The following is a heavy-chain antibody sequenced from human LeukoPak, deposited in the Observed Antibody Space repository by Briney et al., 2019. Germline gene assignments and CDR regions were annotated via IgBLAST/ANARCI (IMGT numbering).Heavy chain of an antibody. CDR1: GFIFGDYN. CDR2: ISGSGGST. CDR3: AKHAGTTRMTKDY. D-gene: IGHD1-7*01. J-gene: IGHJ4*02. Sequence: GGSLRLSCAASGFIFGDYNMNWVRQVPGKGLEWVSVISGSGGSTYYADSVKGRFTISGDNSKDTLYLQMSSLRAEDTAVYHCAKHAGTTRMTKDYWGQGALVTVSS. V-gene: IGHV3-23*01.